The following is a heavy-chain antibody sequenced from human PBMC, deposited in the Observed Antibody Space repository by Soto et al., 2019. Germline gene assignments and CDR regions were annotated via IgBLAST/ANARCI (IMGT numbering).Heavy chain of an antibody. CDR2: INHSGST. J-gene: IGHJ6*02. Sequence: ASETLSLTCAVYGGSFSGYYWSWIRQPPGKGLEWIGEINHSGSTDYNPSLKSRVTISVDTSKNQFSLKLSSVTAADTAVYYCARAPWTYYDFWSGSPRMDVWGQGTTVTVSS. CDR3: ARAPWTYYDFWSGSPRMDV. D-gene: IGHD3-3*01. CDR1: GGSFSGYY. V-gene: IGHV4-34*01.